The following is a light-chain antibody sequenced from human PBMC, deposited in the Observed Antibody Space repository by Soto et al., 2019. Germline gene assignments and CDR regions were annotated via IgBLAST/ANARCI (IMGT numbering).Light chain of an antibody. CDR2: DVN. J-gene: IGLJ1*01. CDR3: CSFAGSYTSSV. CDR1: NSGVLVSNY. V-gene: IGLV2-11*01. Sequence: QSPVTQPRSVSVSPGRSFTISCTGTNSGVLVSNYVSWYRQYPGKAPKLMIFDVNKRPSGVPDRFSGSKSGNTASLTISGLQAEDEADYYCCSFAGSYTSSVFGTGTKVTVL.